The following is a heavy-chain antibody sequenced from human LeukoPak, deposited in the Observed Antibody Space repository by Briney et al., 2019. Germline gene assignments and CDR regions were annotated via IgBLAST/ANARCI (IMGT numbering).Heavy chain of an antibody. D-gene: IGHD3-3*01. CDR3: AKDVYYDFWSGYAGGAFDY. CDR2: IGSSGYDK. CDR1: GSSFSTYA. J-gene: IGHJ4*02. V-gene: IGHV3-23*01. Sequence: PGGSLRLSCVGSGSSFSTYAISWVRQAPGKGLEWVSVIGSSGYDKHHADSVEGRFTISRDNSKNTLYLQMNSLRAEDTAVYYCAKDVYYDFWSGYAGGAFDYWGQGTLVTVSS.